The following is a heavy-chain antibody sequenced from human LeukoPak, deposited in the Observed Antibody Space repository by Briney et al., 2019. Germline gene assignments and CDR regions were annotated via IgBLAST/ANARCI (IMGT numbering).Heavy chain of an antibody. Sequence: SETLSLTCNVSGGSISSYYWSWIRQPPGKGLEWIGYIYYSGSTDYNPSLKSRVTISVHTSKNQFSLKLSSVTAADTAVYYCARHGHTYGVFDYWGQGTLVTVSS. J-gene: IGHJ4*02. V-gene: IGHV4-59*08. D-gene: IGHD5-18*01. CDR2: IYYSGST. CDR3: ARHGHTYGVFDY. CDR1: GGSISSYY.